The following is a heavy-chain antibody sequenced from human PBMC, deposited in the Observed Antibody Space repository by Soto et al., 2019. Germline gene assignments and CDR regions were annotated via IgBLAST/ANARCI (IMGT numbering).Heavy chain of an antibody. V-gene: IGHV3-48*02. CDR3: AREDSLGVRSFDY. CDR1: GFTCSGYS. J-gene: IGHJ4*02. Sequence: EVQLVESGGGLVQWGGSLRLSCAASGFTCSGYSVNWVRQAPGKGLEWVSYISSGSKTIYYAEYVKGRFTVSRDNARNSQYLQMNSLRDEDTAVYYCAREDSLGVRSFDYWGQGTMGTVSA. CDR2: ISSGSKTI. D-gene: IGHD3-10*01.